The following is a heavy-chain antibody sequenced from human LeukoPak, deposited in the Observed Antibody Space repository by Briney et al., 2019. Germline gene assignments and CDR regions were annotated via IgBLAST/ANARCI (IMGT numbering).Heavy chain of an antibody. CDR1: GFTFDDYA. V-gene: IGHV3-9*01. Sequence: GRSLRLSCAASGFTFDDYAMHGVRQAPGKGLEWVSGISWNSGSIGYADSVKGRFTISRDNAKNSLYLQMNSLRAEDTALYYCAKDISDGAYYCYGMDVWGKGTTVTVSS. J-gene: IGHJ6*04. CDR3: AKDISDGAYYCYGMDV. D-gene: IGHD4/OR15-4a*01. CDR2: ISWNSGSI.